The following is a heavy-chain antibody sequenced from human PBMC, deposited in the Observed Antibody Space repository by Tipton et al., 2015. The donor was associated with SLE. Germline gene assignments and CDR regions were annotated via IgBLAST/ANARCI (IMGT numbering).Heavy chain of an antibody. J-gene: IGHJ4*02. Sequence: SLRLSCAVSGFTFSKYYMSWIRQAPGKGLEWVANINQDGREKYYVDSLKGRFAISRDNAKNSLYLQMNSLRVDDTAVYYCVRRAPYCDYWGQGTLVTVSS. CDR1: GFTFSKYY. V-gene: IGHV3-7*03. CDR2: INQDGREK. CDR3: VRRAPYCDY.